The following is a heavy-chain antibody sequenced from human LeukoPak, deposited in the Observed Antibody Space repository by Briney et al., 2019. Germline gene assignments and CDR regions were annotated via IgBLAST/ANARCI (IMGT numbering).Heavy chain of an antibody. CDR2: IIPILGIA. J-gene: IGHJ4*02. CDR3: ARGDSSSECKRFYY. V-gene: IGHV1-69*04. CDR1: AGTFSSYA. Sequence: GSSVKVSCKASAGTFSSYAISWVRQPPGQGLEGMGRIIPILGIANYAHKFQGRVTITADKSTSTAYMELSSLRSEDTAVYYCARGDSSSECKRFYYWGQGTLVTVSS. D-gene: IGHD6-13*01.